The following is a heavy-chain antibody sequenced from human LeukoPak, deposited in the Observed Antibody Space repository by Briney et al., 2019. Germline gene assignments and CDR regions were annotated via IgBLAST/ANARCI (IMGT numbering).Heavy chain of an antibody. Sequence: SETLSLTCTVSGGSVSSGSYYWSWIRQPPGKGLEWIGYIYYSGSTYYNPSLKSRVTISVDTSKNQFSLKLSSVTAADTAVYYCARGQDRSGSFDYWGQGTLVTVSS. CDR2: IYYSGST. CDR1: GGSVSSGSYY. CDR3: ARGQDRSGSFDY. J-gene: IGHJ4*02. V-gene: IGHV4-61*01. D-gene: IGHD3-10*01.